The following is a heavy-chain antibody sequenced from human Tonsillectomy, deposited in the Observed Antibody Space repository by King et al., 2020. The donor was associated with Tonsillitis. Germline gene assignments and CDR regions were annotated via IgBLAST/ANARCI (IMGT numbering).Heavy chain of an antibody. CDR1: GGSISSYY. V-gene: IGHV4-59*12. J-gene: IGHJ6*03. D-gene: IGHD1-7*01. Sequence: QLQESGPVLVKPSETLSLTCTVSGGSISSYYWGVIRQPPGKGLEWIGYIYYSGSTNYNPSLKSRVTISVYTSKNQFSLKLSSVTAADTAVYYCARDKDNWNSNYYYYYMDVWGKGTTVTVSS. CDR2: IYYSGST. CDR3: ARDKDNWNSNYYYYYMDV.